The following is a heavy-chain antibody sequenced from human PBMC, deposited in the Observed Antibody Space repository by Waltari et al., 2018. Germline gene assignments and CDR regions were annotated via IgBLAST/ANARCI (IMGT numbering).Heavy chain of an antibody. V-gene: IGHV4-34*01. D-gene: IGHD5-12*01. Sequence: QVQLQQWGAGLLKPSDTLSLTCVVDGGSFSGYYWSWIRQPPEKGLEWIGEINCSGSTQYNQSLKRRVTISIDTSKNQFSRNLRSVTAADMGVYYWARGGYSGYEPRRWFDSWGQGTLVTVAS. CDR3: ARGGYSGYEPRRWFDS. J-gene: IGHJ5*01. CDR1: GGSFSGYY. CDR2: INCSGST.